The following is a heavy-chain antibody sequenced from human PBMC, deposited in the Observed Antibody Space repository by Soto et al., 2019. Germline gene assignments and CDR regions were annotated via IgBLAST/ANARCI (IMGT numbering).Heavy chain of an antibody. CDR3: AGTPVDGMMDYFDI. Sequence: GGSLRLSCAASGFTFSDFYMSWIRQAPGKGLEWISYISTSGSPIFYADSVKGRFTISKDNASNSVYLHMDSLRAEDTALYYCAGTPVDGMMDYFDIWGQGALVTVSS. V-gene: IGHV3-11*01. CDR2: ISTSGSPI. J-gene: IGHJ4*02. D-gene: IGHD6-19*01. CDR1: GFTFSDFY.